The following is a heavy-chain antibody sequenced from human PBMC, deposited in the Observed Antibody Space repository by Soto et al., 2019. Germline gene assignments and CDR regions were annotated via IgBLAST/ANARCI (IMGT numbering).Heavy chain of an antibody. CDR1: GGSISSGSYY. J-gene: IGHJ4*02. V-gene: IGHV4-39*01. Sequence: QLQLQESGPGLVKPSETLSLTCTVSGGSISSGSYYWGWIRQPPGKGLEWIGSVYYSGNTYYNPSLKSLVTLSVDTSKNQVSLKLSSVTAADTAVYYCAGLGTAAAGSRYFDYWGQGTLVTVSS. D-gene: IGHD6-13*01. CDR3: AGLGTAAAGSRYFDY. CDR2: VYYSGNT.